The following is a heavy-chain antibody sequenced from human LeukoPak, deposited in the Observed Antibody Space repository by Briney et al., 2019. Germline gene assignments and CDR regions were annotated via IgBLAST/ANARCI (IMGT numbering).Heavy chain of an antibody. CDR3: ARERLGELGYFDY. D-gene: IGHD3-16*01. Sequence: GGSLRLSCAASGFTFSSYGMHWVRQAPGKGLEWVAVIWYDGSNKYYADSVKGRFTISRDNSKNTLYLQMNSLRAEDTAVYYCARERLGELGYFDYWGQGTLVTVSS. CDR1: GFTFSSYG. V-gene: IGHV3-33*01. CDR2: IWYDGSNK. J-gene: IGHJ4*02.